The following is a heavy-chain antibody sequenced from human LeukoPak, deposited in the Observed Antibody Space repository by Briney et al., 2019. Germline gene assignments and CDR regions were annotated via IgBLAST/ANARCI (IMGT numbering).Heavy chain of an antibody. V-gene: IGHV4-39*07. CDR1: GGSISSSSYY. CDR2: IYYSGST. CDR3: ARAGSSSWYSGWFDP. D-gene: IGHD6-13*01. Sequence: KPSETLSLTCTVSGGSISSSSYYWGWIRQPPGKGLEWIGSIYYSGSTYYNPSLKSRVTISVDTSKNQFSLKLSSVTAADTAVYYCARAGSSSWYSGWFDPWGQGTLVTVSS. J-gene: IGHJ5*02.